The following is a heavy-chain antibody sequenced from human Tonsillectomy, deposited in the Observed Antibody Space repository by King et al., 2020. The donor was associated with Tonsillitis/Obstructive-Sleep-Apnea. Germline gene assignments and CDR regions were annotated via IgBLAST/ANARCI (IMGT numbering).Heavy chain of an antibody. Sequence: VQLQESGPGLVKPSETLSLTCTVSGGSISTYYWSWMRQPPGKGLEWIGYIYYSGTTKYNPSLKSRVTISVDTSKNRFSLKVTSVTAADTAVYYCAIHIIGDYYYGMDLWGQGTTVTVSS. V-gene: IGHV4-59*08. CDR1: GGSISTYY. CDR2: IYYSGTT. D-gene: IGHD2/OR15-2a*01. CDR3: AIHIIGDYYYGMDL. J-gene: IGHJ6*02.